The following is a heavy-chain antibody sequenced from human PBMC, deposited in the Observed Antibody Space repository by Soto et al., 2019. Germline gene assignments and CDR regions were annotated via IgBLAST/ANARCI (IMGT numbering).Heavy chain of an antibody. CDR3: ARYLYGSGSYYNQVRPYYYYYGMDV. CDR2: INHSGST. J-gene: IGHJ6*02. V-gene: IGHV4-34*01. CDR1: GGSFSGYY. Sequence: PSETLSLTCAVYGGSFSGYYWSWIRQPPGKGLEWIGEINHSGSTNYNPSLKSRVTISVDTSKNQFSLKLSSVTAADTAVYYCARYLYGSGSYYNQVRPYYYYYGMDVWGQGTTVTVSS. D-gene: IGHD3-10*01.